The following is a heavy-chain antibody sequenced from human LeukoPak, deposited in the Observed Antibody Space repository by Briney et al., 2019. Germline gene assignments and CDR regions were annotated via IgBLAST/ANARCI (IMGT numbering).Heavy chain of an antibody. CDR3: ARVGGPGIDY. CDR1: GFSSNIYS. CDR2: TGSMGSTI. V-gene: IGHV3-48*01. Sequence: QSGGSLRLSCSASGFSSNIYSMSWVRQSPGKGLEWIAYTGSMGSTIHYADSVKGRFTISRDNAKMSLYLQMDTLRGDDTAVYYCARVGGPGIDYWGQGSLVSVSP. J-gene: IGHJ4*02.